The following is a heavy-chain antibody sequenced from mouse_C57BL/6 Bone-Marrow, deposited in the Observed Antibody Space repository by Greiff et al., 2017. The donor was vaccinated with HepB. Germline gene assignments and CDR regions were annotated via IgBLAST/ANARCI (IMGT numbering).Heavy chain of an antibody. J-gene: IGHJ3*01. CDR3: TRSDDGYYRYWFAY. D-gene: IGHD2-3*01. V-gene: IGHV1-15*01. CDR2: IDPETGGT. Sequence: QVQLQQSGAELVRPGASVTLSCKDSGYTFTDYEMHWVKQTPVHGLEWIGAIDPETGGTAYNQKFKGKAILTADKSSSTAYMELRSLTSEDSDVYYCTRSDDGYYRYWFAYWGQGTLVTVSA. CDR1: GYTFTDYE.